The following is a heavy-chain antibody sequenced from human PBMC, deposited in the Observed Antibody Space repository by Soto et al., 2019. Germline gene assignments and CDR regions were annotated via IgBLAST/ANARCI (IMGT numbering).Heavy chain of an antibody. CDR2: ISGIGDGT. CDR3: VKDLLHLARVY. Sequence: GGSLRLSCAASGFTFNTYSMTWVRQAPGKGLEWVSGISGIGDGTYYADSVKGRFTISRDNSKTTLYLHLNSLRVEDTAVYYCVKDLLHLARVYWGQGTLVTVSS. CDR1: GFTFNTYS. V-gene: IGHV3-23*01. D-gene: IGHD3-22*01. J-gene: IGHJ4*02.